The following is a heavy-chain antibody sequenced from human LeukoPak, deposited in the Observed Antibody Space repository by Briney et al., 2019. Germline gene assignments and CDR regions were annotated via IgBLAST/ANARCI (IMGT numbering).Heavy chain of an antibody. CDR1: GYSMSSGYY. Sequence: PSETLSLTCAVSGYSMSSGYYWGWIRQPPGKGLEWIGSIYHSGSTYYNPSLKSRVTMSVDTSKNQFSPKLTSVTAADTAVYYCARAYSNWFDPWGQGTLVTVSS. D-gene: IGHD4-11*01. CDR2: IYHSGST. J-gene: IGHJ5*02. V-gene: IGHV4-38-2*01. CDR3: ARAYSNWFDP.